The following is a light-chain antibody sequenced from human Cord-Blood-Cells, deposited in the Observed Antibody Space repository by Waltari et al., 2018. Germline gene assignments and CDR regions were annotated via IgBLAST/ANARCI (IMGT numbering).Light chain of an antibody. Sequence: DIQMTQSPSSLSASVGDRVTITCQASQDISNYLNWYQQKPGKDPKLLIYDASNLETGVPSRFSGSGSWTDFTFTISSLQPEDIATYYCQQYDNLSLTFGGGTKVEIK. CDR3: QQYDNLSLT. CDR1: QDISNY. V-gene: IGKV1-33*01. J-gene: IGKJ4*01. CDR2: DAS.